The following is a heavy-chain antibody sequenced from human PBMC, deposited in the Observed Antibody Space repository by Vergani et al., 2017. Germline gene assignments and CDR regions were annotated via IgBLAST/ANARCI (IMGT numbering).Heavy chain of an antibody. V-gene: IGHV2-26*01. CDR3: ARIPSNYAHLRWFDP. J-gene: IGHJ5*02. CDR1: GFSLSNARMG. Sequence: QITLKESGPTLVKPTQTLTLTCTFSGFSLSNARMGVSWIRQPPGKALEWLAHIFSNDEKSYSTSLKSRPTISKDTSKSQVVLTMTNMDPVDTATNYCARIPSNYAHLRWFDPWGQGTLVTVSS. D-gene: IGHD4-11*01. CDR2: IFSNDEK.